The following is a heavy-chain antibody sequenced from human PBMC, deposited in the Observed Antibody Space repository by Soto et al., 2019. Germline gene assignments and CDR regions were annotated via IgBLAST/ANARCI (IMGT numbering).Heavy chain of an antibody. V-gene: IGHV1-69*06. CDR2: IIPVFGTG. Sequence: SVEVSCKASGGTFSSYAISWVRQAPGQGLEWMGGIIPVFGTGIYAQKFQGRVTITADKSTNTAYMELSSLRSEDTAVYFCARVGGTGGYTYGLDYWGQGTLVTVSS. CDR3: ARVGGTGGYTYGLDY. J-gene: IGHJ4*02. D-gene: IGHD5-18*01. CDR1: GGTFSSYA.